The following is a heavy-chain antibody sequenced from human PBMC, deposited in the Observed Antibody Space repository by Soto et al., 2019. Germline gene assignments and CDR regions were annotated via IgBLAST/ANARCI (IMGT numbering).Heavy chain of an antibody. D-gene: IGHD3-10*01. V-gene: IGHV1-3*01. CDR2: INAGNGNT. CDR1: GYTFTSYA. CDR3: ARSYGSGSYRHNWFDP. J-gene: IGHJ5*02. Sequence: RASVKVSCKASGYTFTSYAMHWVRQAPGQRLEWMGWINAGNGNTKYSQKFQGRVTITRDTSASTAYMELSSLRSEDTAVYYCARSYGSGSYRHNWFDPWGQGTLVTVSS.